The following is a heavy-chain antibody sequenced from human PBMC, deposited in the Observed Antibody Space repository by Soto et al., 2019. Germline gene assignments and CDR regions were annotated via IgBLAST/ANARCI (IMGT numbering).Heavy chain of an antibody. D-gene: IGHD1-1*01. CDR1: GFTFSSYG. CDR2: ISYDGSNK. CDR3: ARDNWNV. V-gene: IGHV3-30*03. J-gene: IGHJ6*02. Sequence: QVQLVESGGGVVQPGRSLRLSCVASGFTFSSYGMHWVRQAPGKGLEWVAVISYDGSNKYYADSVKGRFTISRDNSKNTLYLQMNSLRAEDTAVYYCARDNWNVWGQGTTVTVSS.